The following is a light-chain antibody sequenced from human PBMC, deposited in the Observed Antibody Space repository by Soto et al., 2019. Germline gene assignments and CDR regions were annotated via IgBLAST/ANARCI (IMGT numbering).Light chain of an antibody. V-gene: IGLV2-23*01. CDR3: CSYAVSNTYWV. CDR1: SSDVGSYNL. CDR2: EGS. J-gene: IGLJ3*02. Sequence: QPVLTQPASVSGSPGQSITISCTGTSSDVGSYNLVSWYQHHPGKAPKLMIYEGSKRPSGVSNRFSGSKSGNTASLTISGLQAEDEAEYYCCSYAVSNTYWVFGGGTKLTVL.